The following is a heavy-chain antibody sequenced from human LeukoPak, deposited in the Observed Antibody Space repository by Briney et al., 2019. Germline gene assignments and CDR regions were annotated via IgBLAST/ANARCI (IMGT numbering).Heavy chain of an antibody. CDR2: INPNSGGT. Sequence: ASVKVSCKASGYTFTGYYMHWVRQAPGQGLEWMGWINPNSGGTNYAQKFQGRVTMTRDTSISTAYMELSRLRSDDTAVYYCARSSSRGRANAFDIWGQGTMVTVSS. J-gene: IGHJ3*02. CDR1: GYTFTGYY. CDR3: ARSSSRGRANAFDI. V-gene: IGHV1-2*02. D-gene: IGHD2-15*01.